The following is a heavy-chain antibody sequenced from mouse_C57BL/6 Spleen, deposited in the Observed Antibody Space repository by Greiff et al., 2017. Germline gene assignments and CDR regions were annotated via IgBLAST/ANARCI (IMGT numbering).Heavy chain of an antibody. CDR2: INSDGGST. CDR3: ASHGLAY. CDR1: EYEFPSHD. V-gene: IGHV5-2*03. Sequence: EVKLEESGGGLVQPGESLKLSCESTEYEFPSHDMSWVRKTPEKRLELVAAINSDGGSTNYPDTMERRFIICRDNTKNTLYQQKSSRRSEDTALYYCASHGLAYWGQGTLVTVSA. J-gene: IGHJ3*01. D-gene: IGHD1-2*01.